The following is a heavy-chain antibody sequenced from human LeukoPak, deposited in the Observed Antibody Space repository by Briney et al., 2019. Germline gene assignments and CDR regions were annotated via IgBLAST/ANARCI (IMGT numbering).Heavy chain of an antibody. Sequence: GGSLRLSCAASGFAFSSYAMSWVRQAPGKGLEWVSAISGSGGSTYYADSVKGRFTISRDNSKNTLYLQMNSLRAEDTAVYYCAKVESSSSCFDYWGQGTLVTVSS. CDR2: ISGSGGST. J-gene: IGHJ4*02. V-gene: IGHV3-23*01. D-gene: IGHD6-6*01. CDR3: AKVESSSSCFDY. CDR1: GFAFSSYA.